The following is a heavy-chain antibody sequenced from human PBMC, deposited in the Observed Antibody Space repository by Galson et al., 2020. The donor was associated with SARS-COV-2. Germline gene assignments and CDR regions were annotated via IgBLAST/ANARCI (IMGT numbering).Heavy chain of an antibody. V-gene: IGHV4-30-2*01. Sequence: SETLSLTCAVSGTSIRSGSYYWNWIRQPPGQGLEWTGYISHSGGTYYNPSLKSRVTISGDRSKNQFSLRLSSVTAADTAVYYCARLHYGEYAPEAFDIWGPGTRVTVAS. CDR2: ISHSGGT. CDR3: ARLHYGEYAPEAFDI. D-gene: IGHD4-17*01. J-gene: IGHJ3*02. CDR1: GTSIRSGSYY.